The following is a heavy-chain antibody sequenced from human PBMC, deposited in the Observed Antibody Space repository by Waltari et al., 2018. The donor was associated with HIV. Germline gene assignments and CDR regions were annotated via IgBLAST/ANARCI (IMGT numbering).Heavy chain of an antibody. CDR2: IYTSGGT. CDR1: GGSISSGSYY. CDR3: ARGSSCWSYYFDY. D-gene: IGHD6-19*01. V-gene: IGHV4-61*02. Sequence: QVQLQESGPGLVKPSQTLSLTCTVSGGSISSGSYYWSWIRQPAGKGLEWIGRIYTSGGTHHHPPLKGRVIISVDTSQNQFSLKLSPVTAADTAVYYCARGSSCWSYYFDYWGQGTLVTVSS. J-gene: IGHJ4*02.